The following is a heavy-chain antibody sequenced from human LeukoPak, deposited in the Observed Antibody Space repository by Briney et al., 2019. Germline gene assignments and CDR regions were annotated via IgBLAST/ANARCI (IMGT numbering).Heavy chain of an antibody. CDR1: GYTFTGYY. D-gene: IGHD1-26*01. CDR3: ARTSNKWGAFDI. V-gene: IGHV1-2*02. J-gene: IGHJ3*02. Sequence: GASVKVSCKASGYTFTGYYMHWARQAPGQGLEWMGWINPNSGGTNYAQKFQGRVTMTRDTSISTAYMELSRLRSDDTAVYYCARTSNKWGAFDIWGQGTMVTVSS. CDR2: INPNSGGT.